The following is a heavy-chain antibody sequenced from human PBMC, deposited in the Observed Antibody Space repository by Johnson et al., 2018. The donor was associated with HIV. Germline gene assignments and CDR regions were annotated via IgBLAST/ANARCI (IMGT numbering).Heavy chain of an antibody. V-gene: IGHV3-30*03. CDR2: ISHDGSNK. CDR1: GFSFSSYG. J-gene: IGHJ3*02. D-gene: IGHD3-22*01. Sequence: QVQLVESGGGVVQPGRSLRLSCAASGFSFSSYGMHWVRQAPGKGLEWVAVISHDGSNKYYVDSVKGRFTISRDNSNNTLYLQMNSLRVEDTAVYLCARGRISMKVVDMRGGGFDIWGQGTKVTVSS. CDR3: ARGRISMKVVDMRGGGFDI.